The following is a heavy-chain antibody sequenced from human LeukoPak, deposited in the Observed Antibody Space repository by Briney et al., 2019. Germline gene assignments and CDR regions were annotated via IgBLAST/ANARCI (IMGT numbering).Heavy chain of an antibody. Sequence: GGSLRHFSAASGFTFSGYGMHWVRQAPGKGLEWVTGIAYDGSRKHYADSVKGRFTISRDNSRNTMDLQMNSLRVEDTAVYHCTRYDSSRFDPWGQGTLVIVSA. CDR3: TRYDSSRFDP. V-gene: IGHV3-30*03. CDR2: IAYDGSRK. D-gene: IGHD3-3*01. J-gene: IGHJ5*02. CDR1: GFTFSGYG.